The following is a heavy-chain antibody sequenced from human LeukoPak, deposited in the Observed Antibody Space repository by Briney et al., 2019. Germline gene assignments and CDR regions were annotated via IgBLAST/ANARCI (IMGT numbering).Heavy chain of an antibody. V-gene: IGHV3-30*04. CDR1: GFTFSSYA. Sequence: PGGSLRLSCAASGFTFSSYAMHWVRQAPGKGLEWVAVISYDGSNKYYADSVKGRFTISRDNSKNTLYLQMNSLRAEDTAVYYCARDLAGATFKGFDYWGQGTLVTVSS. CDR2: ISYDGSNK. D-gene: IGHD1-26*01. J-gene: IGHJ4*02. CDR3: ARDLAGATFKGFDY.